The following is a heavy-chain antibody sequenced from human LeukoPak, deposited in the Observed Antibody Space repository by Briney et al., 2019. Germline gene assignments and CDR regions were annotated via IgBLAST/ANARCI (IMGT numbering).Heavy chain of an antibody. Sequence: WETLSLTCTVSGGSISSYYWSWIRQPPGKGLEWIGYIYYSGSTNYNPSLKSRVTISVDTSKNQFSLRLSSVTAADTAVYYCARGQLGDFDYWGQGTLFTVSS. J-gene: IGHJ4*02. D-gene: IGHD1-1*01. V-gene: IGHV4-59*12. CDR2: IYYSGST. CDR3: ARGQLGDFDY. CDR1: GGSISSYY.